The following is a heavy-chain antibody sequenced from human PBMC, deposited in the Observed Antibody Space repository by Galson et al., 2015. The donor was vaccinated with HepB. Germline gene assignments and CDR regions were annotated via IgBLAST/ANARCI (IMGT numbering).Heavy chain of an antibody. CDR3: ARVVTRTDSSGYYVGY. D-gene: IGHD3-22*01. CDR2: INPNSGGT. V-gene: IGHV1-2*06. J-gene: IGHJ4*02. Sequence: SVKVSCKASGYTFTGYHMHWVRQAPGQGLEWMGRINPNSGGTNYAQKFQGRVTMTRDTSISTAYMELSRLRSDDTAVYYCARVVTRTDSSGYYVGYWGQGTLVTVSS. CDR1: GYTFTGYH.